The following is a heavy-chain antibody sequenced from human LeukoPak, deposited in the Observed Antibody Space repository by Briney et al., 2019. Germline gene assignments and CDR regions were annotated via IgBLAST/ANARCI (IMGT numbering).Heavy chain of an antibody. Sequence: GGSLRLSCAASGFTFSSYSMNWVRQAPGKGLEWVSSISSGSSYIYYADSVKGRFTISRDNAKNSLYLQMNSLSAEDTAVYYCACTSGYDFSSYYYYYMDVWGKETTVTVSS. CDR2: ISSGSSYI. D-gene: IGHD5-12*01. CDR1: GFTFSSYS. CDR3: ACTSGYDFSSYYYYYMDV. J-gene: IGHJ6*03. V-gene: IGHV3-21*01.